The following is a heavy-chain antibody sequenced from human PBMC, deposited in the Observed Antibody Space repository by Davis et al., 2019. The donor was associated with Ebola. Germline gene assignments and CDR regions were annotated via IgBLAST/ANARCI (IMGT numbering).Heavy chain of an antibody. V-gene: IGHV1-18*04. D-gene: IGHD6-13*01. CDR2: INPHNGNT. Sequence: AASVKVSCKASGYTFTNYGITWVRQAPGQGLEWMGWINPHNGNTNYAQNVQGRVIMTSDTSTTTAYMELRSLRSDDTAVYYCAREFAIFTSSWSDYWGQGTLVTVSS. J-gene: IGHJ4*02. CDR1: GYTFTNYG. CDR3: AREFAIFTSSWSDY.